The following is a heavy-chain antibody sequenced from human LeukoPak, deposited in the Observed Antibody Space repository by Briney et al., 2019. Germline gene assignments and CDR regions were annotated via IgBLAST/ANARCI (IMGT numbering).Heavy chain of an antibody. D-gene: IGHD6-25*01. Sequence: SETLSLTCTVSGYSISYGYYWGRIRQPPGKGLEWIGSIYHSGSTYCNPSLKSRVTISVDTSKNRFSLRLSSVTAADTAVYYCARSRGRLAQLDYWGQGTLVTVSS. J-gene: IGHJ4*02. CDR2: IYHSGST. CDR3: ARSRGRLAQLDY. CDR1: GYSISYGYY. V-gene: IGHV4-38-2*02.